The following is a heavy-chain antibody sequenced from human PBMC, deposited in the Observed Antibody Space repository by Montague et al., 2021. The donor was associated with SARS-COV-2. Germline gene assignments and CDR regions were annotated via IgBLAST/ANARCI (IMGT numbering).Heavy chain of an antibody. V-gene: IGHV4-59*11. CDR1: GGSINHY. CDR2: IYYDGSS. J-gene: IGHJ2*01. CDR3: ARSQGHNCYFDL. Sequence: SETLSLTCTVAGGSINHYWSWIRQPPGKGLEWIGYIYYDGSSTYKPSPRSRFTISMQTSRNQVSLRLSSVTASEPPLYYCARSQGHNCYFDLWGRGTLVTVSS.